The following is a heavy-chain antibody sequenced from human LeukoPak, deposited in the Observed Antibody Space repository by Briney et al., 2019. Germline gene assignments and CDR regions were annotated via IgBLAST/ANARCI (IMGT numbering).Heavy chain of an antibody. J-gene: IGHJ6*03. CDR2: INHSGST. CDR3: ARGPQLERRGFPHYYYYYYMDV. CDR1: GGSFSGYY. Sequence: SETLSLTCAVYGGSFSGYYWSWLRQPPGKGLEWIGEINHSGSTNYNPSLKSRVTISVDTSKNQFSLKLSSVTAADTAVYYCARGPQLERRGFPHYYYYYYMDVWGKGTTVTVSS. D-gene: IGHD1-1*01. V-gene: IGHV4-34*01.